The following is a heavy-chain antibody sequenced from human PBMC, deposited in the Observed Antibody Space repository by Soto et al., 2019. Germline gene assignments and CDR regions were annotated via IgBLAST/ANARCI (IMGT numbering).Heavy chain of an antibody. D-gene: IGHD2-21*02. CDR2: VNPSGGHT. J-gene: IGHJ4*02. CDR3: ARGGHVVVVTAALDY. Sequence: QVQLMQSGAEVKKPGASVKVSCKASGDTFSDYYIHWVRQAPGQGLEWMGTVNPSGGHTTYSQHFLGRVTMTRDTSTSTLLMALTSLTSEDTAVYYCARGGHVVVVTAALDYWGQGALVTVSS. V-gene: IGHV1-46*01. CDR1: GDTFSDYY.